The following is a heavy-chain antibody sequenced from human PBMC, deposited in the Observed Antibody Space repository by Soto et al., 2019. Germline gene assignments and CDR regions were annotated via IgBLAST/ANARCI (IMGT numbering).Heavy chain of an antibody. CDR2: IKSKTDGGTT. CDR1: GFTFSNAW. Sequence: GGSLRLSCAASGFTFSNAWMNWVRQAPGKGLEWVGRIKSKTDGGTTDYAAPVKGRFTISRDDSKNTLYLQMNSLKTEDTATNYCAHVQIAVAGTVNFDYWGQGTLVTVSS. CDR3: AHVQIAVAGTVNFDY. J-gene: IGHJ4*02. V-gene: IGHV3-15*07. D-gene: IGHD6-19*01.